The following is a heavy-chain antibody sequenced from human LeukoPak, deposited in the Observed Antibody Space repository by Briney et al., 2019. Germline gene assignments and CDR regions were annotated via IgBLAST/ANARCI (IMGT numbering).Heavy chain of an antibody. V-gene: IGHV4-59*05. Sequence: SETLSLTCTVSGGSISSYYWSWIRQPPGKGLEWIGSIYYSGSTYYNPSLKSRVTISVDTSKNQFSLKLSSVTAADTAVYYCARALRLVSLGYWGQGTLVTVSS. J-gene: IGHJ4*02. CDR3: ARALRLVSLGY. CDR2: IYYSGST. D-gene: IGHD3-16*01. CDR1: GGSISSYY.